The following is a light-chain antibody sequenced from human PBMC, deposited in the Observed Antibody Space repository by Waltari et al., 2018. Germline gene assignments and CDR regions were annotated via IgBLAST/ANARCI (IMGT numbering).Light chain of an antibody. CDR1: QSGLSSSNNRNY. CDR3: QQYYVTPPT. V-gene: IGKV4-1*01. CDR2: WAS. J-gene: IGKJ5*01. Sequence: IVMTPSPDSLPVSLGERVTINCKSRQSGLSSSNNRNYLAWYQQKPGQPPKLLIYWASTRKSGVPYRFSGSGSASDFTLTISNLQAEDVAVYFCQQYYVTPPTFGQGTRLEIK.